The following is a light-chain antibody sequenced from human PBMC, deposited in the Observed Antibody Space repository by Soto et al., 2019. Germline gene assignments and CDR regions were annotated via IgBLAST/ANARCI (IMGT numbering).Light chain of an antibody. J-gene: IGKJ1*01. CDR3: QQRYSTPPT. V-gene: IGKV1-39*01. CDR1: QGISSY. Sequence: IELTQSPATLSSSVGDRVTLTCRASQGISSYLAWYQQKPGQAPKLLIYAASNLPTGVPARFSGSGSGTDFTLTISSLEPEDFAAYYCQQRYSTPPTFGQGTKVDIK. CDR2: AAS.